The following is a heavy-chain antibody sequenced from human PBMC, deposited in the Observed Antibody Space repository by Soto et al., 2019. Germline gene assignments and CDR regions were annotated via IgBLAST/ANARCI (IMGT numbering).Heavy chain of an antibody. J-gene: IGHJ6*02. CDR1: GDPFPGYA. D-gene: IGHD3-10*01. CDR2: INAGNGNT. V-gene: IGHV1-3*01. Sequence: SVKVACKASGDPFPGYATQWVRQAPGQRSEWMGWINAGNGNTKYSQKFPGRVTITRDTSASTAYMELSRLRSEDTAVYYYALGSGELLYGDYYYGMDVWGQGTRVTVSS. CDR3: ALGSGELLYGDYYYGMDV.